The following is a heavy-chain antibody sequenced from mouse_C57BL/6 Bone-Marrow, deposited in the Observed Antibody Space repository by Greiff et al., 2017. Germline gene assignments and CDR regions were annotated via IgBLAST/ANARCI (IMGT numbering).Heavy chain of an antibody. CDR3: TRPGDFDY. V-gene: IGHV1-15*01. J-gene: IGHJ2*01. CDR1: GYTFTDYE. Sequence: VQGVESGAELVRPGASVTLSCKASGYTFTDYEMHWVKQTPVHGLEWIGAIDPETGGTAYNQKFKGKAILTADKSSSTAYMELRSLTSEDSAVYYCTRPGDFDYWGQGTTLTVSS. CDR2: IDPETGGT.